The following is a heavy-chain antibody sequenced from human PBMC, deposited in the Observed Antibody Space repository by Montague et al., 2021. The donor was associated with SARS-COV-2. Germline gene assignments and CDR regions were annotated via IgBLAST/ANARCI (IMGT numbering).Heavy chain of an antibody. V-gene: IGHV2-70*04. Sequence: PALVKPTQTLTLTCTFSGFSLSTRGMRASWIRQPPGKALEWLARMDWDDEKFYSTSLKTRLSISKDTSKNQVILTMTNMDRVDTATYYCARTYAPSAVAVDYWGQGTLVTVSS. D-gene: IGHD6-19*01. CDR2: MDWDDEK. CDR1: GFSLSTRGMR. J-gene: IGHJ4*02. CDR3: ARTYAPSAVAVDY.